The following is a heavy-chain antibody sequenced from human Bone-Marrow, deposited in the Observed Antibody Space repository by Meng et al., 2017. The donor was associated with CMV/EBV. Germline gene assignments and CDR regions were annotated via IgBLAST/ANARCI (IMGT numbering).Heavy chain of an antibody. D-gene: IGHD1-7*01. CDR2: IYYSGST. CDR1: GGSISSSSYY. J-gene: IGHJ4*02. CDR3: ARASGTTNLATDY. Sequence: SETLSLTCTVSGGSISSSSYYWGWIRQPPGKGLEWIGSIYYSGSTYYNPSLKSRVTISVDTSKNQVSLRLTSVTAADTAVYYCARASGTTNLATDYWGQGTLVTVSS. V-gene: IGHV4-39*07.